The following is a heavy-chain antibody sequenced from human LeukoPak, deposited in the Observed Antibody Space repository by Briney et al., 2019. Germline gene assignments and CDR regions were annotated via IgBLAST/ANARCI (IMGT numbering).Heavy chain of an antibody. V-gene: IGHV4-34*01. Sequence: SETLSLTCAVYGGSFSGYYWSWIRQPPGKGLEWIGEINHSGSTNYNPSLKSRVTISVDTSKNQFSLKLSSVTAADTAVYYCVRDPSGHGMDVWGQGTTVTVFS. CDR1: GGSFSGYY. D-gene: IGHD6-19*01. J-gene: IGHJ6*02. CDR2: INHSGST. CDR3: VRDPSGHGMDV.